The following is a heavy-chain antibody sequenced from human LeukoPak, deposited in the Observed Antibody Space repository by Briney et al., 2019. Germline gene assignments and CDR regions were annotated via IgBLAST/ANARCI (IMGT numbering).Heavy chain of an antibody. CDR2: IIPIFGTA. V-gene: IGHV1-69*13. CDR1: GGTFSSYA. Sequence: ASVKVSCKASGGTFSSYAISWVRQTPGQGLEWMGGIIPIFGTANYAQKFQGRVTITADESTSTAYMELSSLRSEDTAVYYCARSGRGFDWRSPSFDYWGQGTLVTVSS. J-gene: IGHJ4*02. CDR3: ARSGRGFDWRSPSFDY. D-gene: IGHD3-9*01.